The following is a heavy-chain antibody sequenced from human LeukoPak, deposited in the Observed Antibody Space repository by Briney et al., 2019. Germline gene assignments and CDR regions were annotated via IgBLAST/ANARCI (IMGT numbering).Heavy chain of an antibody. CDR2: ISGSDGTE. CDR3: AKDANYNFYFDY. Sequence: GGSLRLSCAASGFTFSSYAMSWVRLAPGKGLEWVSAISGSDGTEYYADSVKGRFTISRDNSRNTVYLQVNSLRAEDTAVYYCAKDANYNFYFDYWGQGTLVTVSS. V-gene: IGHV3-23*01. J-gene: IGHJ4*02. CDR1: GFTFSSYA. D-gene: IGHD4/OR15-4a*01.